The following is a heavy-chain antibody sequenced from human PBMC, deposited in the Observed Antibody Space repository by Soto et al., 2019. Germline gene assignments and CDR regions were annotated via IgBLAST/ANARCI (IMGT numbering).Heavy chain of an antibody. Sequence: QTLSLTCAISWDSVSSNSAVWNLIRQSPSRGLEWLGRTYYRSQWHYEYAVFVQSRISIDPDTSKNQFSLQLNSVTPEDTAVYYCVRLVGNSWLDHWGQGTLVTVSS. CDR2: TYYRSQWHY. CDR1: WDSVSSNSAV. CDR3: VRLVGNSWLDH. D-gene: IGHD3-9*01. V-gene: IGHV6-1*01. J-gene: IGHJ4*02.